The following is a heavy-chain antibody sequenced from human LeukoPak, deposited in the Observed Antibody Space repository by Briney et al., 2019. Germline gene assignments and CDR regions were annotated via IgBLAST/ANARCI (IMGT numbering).Heavy chain of an antibody. D-gene: IGHD6-19*01. Sequence: PGGSLRLSCAASRVTSSSYAMHWVRQAPGKGLEYVSAISSNGGSTYYANSVKGRFTISRDNSKNTLYLQMGSLRAEDMAVYYCARGVLARGSSGWYFDYWGQGTLVTVSS. V-gene: IGHV3-64*01. CDR1: RVTSSSYA. J-gene: IGHJ4*02. CDR3: ARGVLARGSSGWYFDY. CDR2: ISSNGGST.